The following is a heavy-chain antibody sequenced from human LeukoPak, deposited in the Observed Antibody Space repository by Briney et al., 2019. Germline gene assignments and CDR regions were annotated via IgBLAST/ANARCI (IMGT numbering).Heavy chain of an antibody. CDR2: ISGSGGST. V-gene: IGHV3-23*01. D-gene: IGHD3-10*01. CDR3: AKGAHWLWFGDSSYYFDY. CDR1: GFTFSSYA. Sequence: GGSLRLSCAASGFTFSSYAMSWVRQAPGKGLEWVSAISGSGGSTYYADSVKGRFTISRDNSKNTLYLQMNSLRAEDTAVYYCAKGAHWLWFGDSSYYFDYWGQGTLVTVSS. J-gene: IGHJ4*02.